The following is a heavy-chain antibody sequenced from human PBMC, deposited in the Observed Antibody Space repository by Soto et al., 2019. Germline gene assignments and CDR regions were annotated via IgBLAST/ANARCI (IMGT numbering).Heavy chain of an antibody. J-gene: IGHJ6*02. CDR2: INAGNGNT. CDR3: ARDRVAGSSGWSYYYYGMDV. Sequence: ASVKVSCKASGYTFTSYAMHWVRQAPGQRLEWMGWINAGNGNTKYSQKFQGRVTITRDTSASTAYMELSSLRSEDTAVYYCARDRVAGSSGWSYYYYGMDVWGQGTTVTVSS. CDR1: GYTFTSYA. D-gene: IGHD6-19*01. V-gene: IGHV1-3*01.